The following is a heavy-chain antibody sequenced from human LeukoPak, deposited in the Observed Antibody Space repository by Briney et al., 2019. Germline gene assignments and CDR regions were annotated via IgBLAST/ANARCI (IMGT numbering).Heavy chain of an antibody. D-gene: IGHD2-15*01. V-gene: IGHV3-30*04. Sequence: GGPLRLSCSASGFTLSSYAMHWVRQAPGKGLEWVAVISYDGSNKYYADSVKGRFTISRDNSKNTLYLQMNSLRAEDTAVYYCARKVGYCSGGSCFTGYYYYYYMDVWGKGTTVTVSS. CDR3: ARKVGYCSGGSCFTGYYYYYYMDV. CDR1: GFTLSSYA. CDR2: ISYDGSNK. J-gene: IGHJ6*03.